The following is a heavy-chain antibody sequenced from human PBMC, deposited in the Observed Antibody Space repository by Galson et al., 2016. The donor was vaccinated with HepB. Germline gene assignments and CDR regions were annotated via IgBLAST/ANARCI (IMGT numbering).Heavy chain of an antibody. V-gene: IGHV3-23*01. CDR2: IGANGGNR. J-gene: IGHJ4*01. CDR1: GFTFSNYD. Sequence: SLRLSCAGSGFTFSNYDLNWVRQTPGKGLERISGIGANGGNRYYAESVRGRFTISRDNSKNTLFLEMDSLGAGDTGVYYCAKSASASTDYYFPDWGQGTLVSVSS. CDR3: AKSASASTDYYFPD. D-gene: IGHD3-9*01.